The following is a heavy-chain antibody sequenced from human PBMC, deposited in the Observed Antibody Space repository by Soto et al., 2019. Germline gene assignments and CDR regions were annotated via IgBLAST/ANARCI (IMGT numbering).Heavy chain of an antibody. CDR3: ARVLQLWLNAFDI. J-gene: IGHJ3*02. Sequence: QVQLQESGPGLVKPSQTLSLTCTVSGGSISSGEYFWSWIRQPPGKGLEWIAYIYYSGRTYYNPSLKSRVTISVDTSKNQFSLKLSSVTAADTAVYYCARVLQLWLNAFDIWGQGTMVTVSS. V-gene: IGHV4-30-4*01. D-gene: IGHD5-18*01. CDR1: GGSISSGEYF. CDR2: IYYSGRT.